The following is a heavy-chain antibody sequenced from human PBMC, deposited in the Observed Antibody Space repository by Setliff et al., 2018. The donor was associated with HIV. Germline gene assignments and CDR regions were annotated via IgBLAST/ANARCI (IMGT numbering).Heavy chain of an antibody. CDR2: IYYSGST. Sequence: SETLSLTCTVSGVSTSSSHYYWGWIRQPPGKGLEWIGYIYYSGSTYYNPSLKSRVTISVDTSKNLFSLKLSSVTAADTAVYYCARLLVAGMLFDYWGQGTLVTVSS. V-gene: IGHV4-39*02. CDR3: ARLLVAGMLFDY. J-gene: IGHJ4*02. CDR1: GVSTSSSHYY. D-gene: IGHD2-15*01.